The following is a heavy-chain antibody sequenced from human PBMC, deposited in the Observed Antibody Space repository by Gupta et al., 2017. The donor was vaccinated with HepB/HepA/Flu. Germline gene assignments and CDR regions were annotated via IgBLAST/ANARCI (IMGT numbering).Heavy chain of an antibody. CDR3: CRDPYTRENSYYYNGGDF. J-gene: IGHJ6*01. Sequence: EAQLVESGGGLVQPGRSLRLSCTTAGFTFGDYSMSWVRQAPGKGLEWVGFIRRRSYGATTEDAASVKGRFSISKDESKRIVYLQMNSLEAEDTAVYYCCRDPYTRENSYYYNGGDFWGQGTAVTVSS. CDR1: GFTFGDYS. D-gene: IGHD3-16*01. V-gene: IGHV3-49*04. CDR2: IRRRSYGATT.